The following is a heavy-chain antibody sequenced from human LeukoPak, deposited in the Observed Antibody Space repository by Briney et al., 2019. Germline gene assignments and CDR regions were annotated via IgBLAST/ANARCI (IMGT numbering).Heavy chain of an antibody. V-gene: IGHV1-24*01. J-gene: IGHJ4*02. CDR1: GYTLTELS. CDR3: ATGPQLLWFGEFSF. Sequence: GASVKVSCKVSGYTLTELSMHWVRQAPGKGLEWVGGFDPEDGETIYAQKFQGRVTMTEDTSTDTAYMELSSLRSEDTAVYYCATGPQLLWFGEFSFWGQGTLVTVSS. D-gene: IGHD3-10*01. CDR2: FDPEDGET.